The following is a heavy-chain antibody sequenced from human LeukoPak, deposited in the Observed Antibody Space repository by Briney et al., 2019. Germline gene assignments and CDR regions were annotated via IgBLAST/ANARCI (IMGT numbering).Heavy chain of an antibody. D-gene: IGHD2-15*01. J-gene: IGHJ4*02. CDR2: INPNSGGT. V-gene: IGHV1-2*02. Sequence: ASVKVSCKASGYTFTGYYMHWVRQAPGQGLEWMGWINPNSGGTNYAQKFQGRVTMTRDTSISTAYMEQSRLRSDDTAVYYCATGGYCSGGSCYSRPLDYWGQGTLVTVSS. CDR1: GYTFTGYY. CDR3: ATGGYCSGGSCYSRPLDY.